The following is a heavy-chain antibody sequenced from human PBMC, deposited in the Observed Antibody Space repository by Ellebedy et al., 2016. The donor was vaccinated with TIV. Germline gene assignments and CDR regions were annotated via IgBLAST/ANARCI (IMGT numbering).Heavy chain of an antibody. D-gene: IGHD4-17*01. J-gene: IGHJ5*02. V-gene: IGHV3-7*01. CDR3: ARRGSYGDYAVQVNSWFDR. CDR2: IYQDGSDQ. CDR1: GFSFRSYW. Sequence: GESLKISCAASGFSFRSYWMSWVRQAPGKGLEWVANIYQDGSDQYYVDSVKGRFTIPRDNANNLLFLQMNSLRVEDTAVYYCARRGSYGDYAVQVNSWFDRWGQGALVTVSS.